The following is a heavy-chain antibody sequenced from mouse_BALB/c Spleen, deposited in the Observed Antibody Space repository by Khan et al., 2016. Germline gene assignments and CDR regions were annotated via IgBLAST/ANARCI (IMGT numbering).Heavy chain of an antibody. J-gene: IGHJ2*01. V-gene: IGHV1-4*01. Sequence: VQLQESGAELARPGASVKMSCKASGYTFTIYTMHWVKQRLGQGLEWFGYINPSSGYTNYNQKFKDKATLTADKSSSTAYMQLSSLTSEDSAVYYCARSMKMGDNSFFDYWGQGTTLTVSS. CDR3: ARSMKMGDNSFFDY. D-gene: IGHD1-3*01. CDR1: GYTFTIYT. CDR2: INPSSGYT.